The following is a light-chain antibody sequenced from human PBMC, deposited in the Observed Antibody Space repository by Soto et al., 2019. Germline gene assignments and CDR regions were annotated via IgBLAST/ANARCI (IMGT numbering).Light chain of an antibody. V-gene: IGLV2-11*01. CDR2: DVS. CDR3: SAYAGSYIYV. CDR1: SSDVGGYNY. J-gene: IGLJ1*01. Sequence: QSVLTQPRSVSGSPGQSVTISCTGTSSDVGGYNYVSWYQQHPGKAPKLMIYDVSKRPSGVPDRFSGSKSGNTASLTISGLQAEDVADYSCSAYAGSYIYVF.